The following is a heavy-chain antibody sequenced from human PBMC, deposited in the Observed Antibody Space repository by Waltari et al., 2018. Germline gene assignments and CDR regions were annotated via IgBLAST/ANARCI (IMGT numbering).Heavy chain of an antibody. J-gene: IGHJ4*02. Sequence: EVQLVETGGGLMQPGGSRRRSCAASGFTVSSTYMSWVRQARGKGLEWVSVIYSGGSTYYADSVKGRFTISRDNSKNTLYLQMNSLRAEDTAVYYCASRDTGAWDYWGQGTLVTVSS. CDR3: ASRDTGAWDY. V-gene: IGHV3-53*02. CDR2: IYSGGST. CDR1: GFTVSSTY.